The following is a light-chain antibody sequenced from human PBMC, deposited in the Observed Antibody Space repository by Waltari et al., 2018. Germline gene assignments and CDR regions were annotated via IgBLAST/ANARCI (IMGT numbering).Light chain of an antibody. CDR2: GAS. CDR1: QTISSN. CDR3: QQYHDWPLYT. Sequence: EIVMTQSPATLSVSPGERASLSCRASQTISSNLAWYQQKPGQAPRLLIYGASTRATGVPPRISGGGSGTDFTLTISSLQSEDFAVYYCQQYHDWPLYTFGQGTNLEIK. V-gene: IGKV3-15*01. J-gene: IGKJ2*01.